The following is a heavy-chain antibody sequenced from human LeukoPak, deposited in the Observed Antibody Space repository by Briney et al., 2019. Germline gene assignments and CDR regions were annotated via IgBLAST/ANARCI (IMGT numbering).Heavy chain of an antibody. V-gene: IGHV4-30-4*08. CDR1: GGSISSGDYY. D-gene: IGHD2-2*01. CDR2: IYYSGST. J-gene: IGHJ3*02. Sequence: PSQTLSLTCTVSGGSISSGDYYWSWLRQPPGKGLEWFGYIYYSGSTDYNPYLKSRVTISVDTSKNQFSLKLSSVTAADTAEYYCAREFYCSSTSCYGYDAFDIWGQGTMVTVSS. CDR3: AREFYCSSTSCYGYDAFDI.